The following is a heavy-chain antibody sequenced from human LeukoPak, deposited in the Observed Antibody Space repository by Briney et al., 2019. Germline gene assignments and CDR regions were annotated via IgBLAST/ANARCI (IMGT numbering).Heavy chain of an antibody. CDR3: ARDRDGKDF. J-gene: IGHJ4*02. D-gene: IGHD5-24*01. V-gene: IGHV3-7*01. CDR2: IDPDGSAR. CDR1: GFTFSDSW. Sequence: GGSLRLSCVVSGFTFSDSWMIWVRQVPGKGLEWVANIDPDGSARYYADSVKGRFTITRNNAENSLYLQMRSLRAEDTALYYCARDRDGKDFWGQGTVVTVSS.